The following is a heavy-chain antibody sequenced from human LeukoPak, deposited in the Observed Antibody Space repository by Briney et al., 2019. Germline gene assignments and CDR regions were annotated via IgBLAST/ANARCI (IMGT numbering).Heavy chain of an antibody. Sequence: ASVKVSCKASGYSFTSYDIIWVRQATGQGLEWMGWMNPNSGNTGYAQKFQGRVTMTRDTSISTDYMELSSLRPEDRAVYFCARQELEPWSPWAPTRGMDVWGQGTTVSVSS. CDR1: GYSFTSYD. CDR2: MNPNSGNT. CDR3: ARQELEPWSPWAPTRGMDV. D-gene: IGHD1-26*01. V-gene: IGHV1-8*01. J-gene: IGHJ6*02.